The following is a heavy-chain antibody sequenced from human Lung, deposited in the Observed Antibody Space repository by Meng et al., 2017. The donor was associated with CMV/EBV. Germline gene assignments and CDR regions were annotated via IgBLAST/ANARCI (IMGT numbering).Heavy chain of an antibody. CDR1: GFFRCFH. Sequence: GFFRCFHWGWVRQPPRKGLELIRGINHSGSTNYNPSLKSRVTISVDTSKNQFSLKLSSVTAADTAVYYCARTGEVAAAGYDYWGQGTLVTVSS. V-gene: IGHV4-34*01. D-gene: IGHD6-13*01. CDR2: INHSGST. J-gene: IGHJ4*02. CDR3: ARTGEVAAAGYDY.